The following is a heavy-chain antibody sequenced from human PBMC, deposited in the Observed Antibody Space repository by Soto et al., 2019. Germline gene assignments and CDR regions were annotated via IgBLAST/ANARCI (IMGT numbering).Heavy chain of an antibody. CDR1: GYSFAAYW. Sequence: GESLKISCQRSGYSFAAYWIAWVRRKPGKGLEWMGRIDPSDSQTYYSPSFRGHVTISVTKSITTVFLQWSSLRASDTAMYYCARQIYDSDTGPNFQYYFDSWGQGTPVTVSS. J-gene: IGHJ4*02. CDR2: IDPSDSQT. V-gene: IGHV5-10-1*01. CDR3: ARQIYDSDTGPNFQYYFDS. D-gene: IGHD3-22*01.